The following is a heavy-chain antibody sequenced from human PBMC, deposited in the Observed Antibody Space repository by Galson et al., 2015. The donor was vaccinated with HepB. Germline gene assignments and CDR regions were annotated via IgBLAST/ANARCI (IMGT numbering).Heavy chain of an antibody. D-gene: IGHD3-9*01. V-gene: IGHV1-46*04. J-gene: IGHJ3*02. Sequence: SVKVSCKASGYTFTSYYMHWVRQAPGQGLEWMGIINPSSGSTSYAQKLQGRVTMTRDTSTSTVYMELSSVTAADTAVYYCARDYDILTGYRRGDAFDIWGQGTMVTVSS. CDR2: INPSSGST. CDR1: GYTFTSYY. CDR3: ARDYDILTGYRRGDAFDI.